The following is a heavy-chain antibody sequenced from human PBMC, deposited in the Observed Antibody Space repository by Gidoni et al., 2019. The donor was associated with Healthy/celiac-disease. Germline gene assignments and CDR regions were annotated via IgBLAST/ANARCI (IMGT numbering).Heavy chain of an antibody. J-gene: IGHJ5*02. Sequence: QLQLQESGPGLVKHSETLSLTCTVSGGSSSSSSYYWGWIRQPPGKGREWIGSIYYSGSTYYTPSLTRRVTISVDTSKNQFSLKLSSVTAADTAVYYCAPIQKRKRSLDYGHNWFDPWGQGTLVTVSS. CDR3: APIQKRKRSLDYGHNWFDP. V-gene: IGHV4-39*01. D-gene: IGHD4-17*01. CDR2: IYYSGST. CDR1: GGSSSSSSYY.